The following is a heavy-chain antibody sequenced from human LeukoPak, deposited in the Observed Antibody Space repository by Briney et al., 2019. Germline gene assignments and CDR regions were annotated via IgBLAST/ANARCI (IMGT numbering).Heavy chain of an antibody. D-gene: IGHD3-22*01. CDR3: ASRPYYYDSSGYEDAFDI. CDR1: GCSFTSYW. J-gene: IGHJ3*02. V-gene: IGHV5-51*01. CDR2: IYPGDSDT. Sequence: GESLQISCKGSGCSFTSYWIGWVRQMPGKGLEWMGIIYPGDSDTRYSPSFQGQVTISADKSISTAYLQWSSLKASDTAMYYCASRPYYYDSSGYEDAFDIWGQGAMVTVSS.